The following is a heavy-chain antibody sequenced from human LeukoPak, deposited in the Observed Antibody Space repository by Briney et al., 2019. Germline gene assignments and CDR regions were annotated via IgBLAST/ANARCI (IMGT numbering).Heavy chain of an antibody. D-gene: IGHD2-21*01. CDR3: ARHIEALDI. J-gene: IGHJ3*02. Sequence: GGSLRLSCAASGFTFSSYWMSWVRQTPGKGLEGVAYIKQDGSERYYVDSVKGRFTISRDNAKNSLYLQMNSLRAEDTAVYYRARHIEALDIWGQGTMVSVSS. CDR1: GFTFSSYW. V-gene: IGHV3-7*01. CDR2: IKQDGSER.